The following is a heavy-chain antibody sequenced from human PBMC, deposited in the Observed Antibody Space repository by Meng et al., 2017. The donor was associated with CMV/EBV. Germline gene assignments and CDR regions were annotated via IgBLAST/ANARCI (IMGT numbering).Heavy chain of an antibody. V-gene: IGHV4-59*01. Sequence: GSLRLSCTVSGGSISSYYWSWIRQPPGKGLEWIGYIYYSGSTNYNPSLKSRVTISVDTSKNQFSLKLSSVTAADTAVYYCARLTGDDAFDIWGQGTMVTVSS. CDR1: GGSISSYY. D-gene: IGHD7-27*01. CDR2: IYYSGST. CDR3: ARLTGDDAFDI. J-gene: IGHJ3*02.